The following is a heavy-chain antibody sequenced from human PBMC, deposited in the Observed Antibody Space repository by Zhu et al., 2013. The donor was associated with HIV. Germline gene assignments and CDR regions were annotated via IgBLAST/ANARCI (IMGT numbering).Heavy chain of an antibody. D-gene: IGHD2-2*01. CDR1: GYTFYNYA. CDR2: ISVYNGNT. CDR3: ARDPDAAFDPVGVPAALKRIDY. V-gene: IGHV1-18*01. J-gene: IGHJ4*02. Sequence: QVQLVQSGAEVKKPGASVKVSCKASGYTFYNYAISWVRQAPGQGLEWMGWISVYNGNTKYAQKLQGRATMTTDTSTSTAYMELRSLRSDDTAVYYCARDPDAAFDPVGVPAALKRIDYWGQGTLVTVSS.